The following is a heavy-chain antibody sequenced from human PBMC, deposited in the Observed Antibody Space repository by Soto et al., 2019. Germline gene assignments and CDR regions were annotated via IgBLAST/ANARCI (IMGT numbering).Heavy chain of an antibody. J-gene: IGHJ4*02. D-gene: IGHD2-15*01. CDR1: GYSFTSYW. CDR3: ARRTRYCSGGSCYSSGQYYFDY. CDR2: IYPGDSDT. Sequence: PGASLKISCKGSGYSFTSYWIGWVRQMPGKGLEWMGIIYPGDSDTRYSPSFQGQVTISADKSISTAYLQWSSLKASDTAMYYCARRTRYCSGGSCYSSGQYYFDYWGQGTLVTVSS. V-gene: IGHV5-51*01.